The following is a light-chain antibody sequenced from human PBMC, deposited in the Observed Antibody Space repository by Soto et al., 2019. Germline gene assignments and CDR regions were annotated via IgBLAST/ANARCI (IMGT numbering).Light chain of an antibody. Sequence: QSALTQPASVSGSPGQSISISCTGTSSDVGGYNYVSWYQQHPGQAPRLMIYEVSDRPSGVSNRFSGSKSGNTASLTISGLQAEDEADYYCNSYTSSSTLVFGGGTKLTVL. V-gene: IGLV2-14*01. J-gene: IGLJ2*01. CDR3: NSYTSSSTLV. CDR1: SSDVGGYNY. CDR2: EVS.